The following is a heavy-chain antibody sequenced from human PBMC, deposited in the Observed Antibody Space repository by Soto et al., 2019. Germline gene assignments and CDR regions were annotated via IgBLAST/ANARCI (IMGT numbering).Heavy chain of an antibody. D-gene: IGHD1-26*01. CDR3: ARDMWELPRVVDY. CDR2: ISSSSSYI. V-gene: IGHV3-21*01. CDR1: GFTFSSYS. J-gene: IGHJ4*02. Sequence: GGSLRLSCAASGFTFSSYSMNWVRQAPGKGLEWVSSISSSSSYIYYADSVKGRFTISRDNAKNSLYLQMNSLRAEDTAVYYCARDMWELPRVVDYWGQGTLVTVSS.